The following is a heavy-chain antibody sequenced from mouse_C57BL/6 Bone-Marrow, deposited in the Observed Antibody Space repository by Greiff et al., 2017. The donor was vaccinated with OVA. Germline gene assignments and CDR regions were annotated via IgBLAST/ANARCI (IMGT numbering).Heavy chain of an antibody. V-gene: IGHV5-12*01. CDR1: GFTFSDYY. Sequence: DVKLVESGGGLVQPGGSLKLSCAASGFTFSDYYMYWVRQTPEKRLEWVAYISNGGGSTYYPDTVKGRFTISRDNAKNTLYLQMSRLKSEDTAMYYCARPLYYDYEPPRFAYWGQGTLVTVSA. J-gene: IGHJ3*01. D-gene: IGHD2-4*01. CDR2: ISNGGGST. CDR3: ARPLYYDYEPPRFAY.